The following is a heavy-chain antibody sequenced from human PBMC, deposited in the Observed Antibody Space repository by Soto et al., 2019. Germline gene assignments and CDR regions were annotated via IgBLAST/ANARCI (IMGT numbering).Heavy chain of an antibody. Sequence: QVQLVQSGAEVKKPGASVKVSCKASGDTFNFYTINWVRQAPGLGLEWMGRFNPILSFSNSALKFQGRVTLTADKSTSTADMVLGSLRSEDTAIYYCATSFGSGSRAFDYWGQGALVTVSS. D-gene: IGHD3-10*01. CDR3: ATSFGSGSRAFDY. J-gene: IGHJ4*02. CDR2: FNPILSFS. V-gene: IGHV1-69*02. CDR1: GDTFNFYT.